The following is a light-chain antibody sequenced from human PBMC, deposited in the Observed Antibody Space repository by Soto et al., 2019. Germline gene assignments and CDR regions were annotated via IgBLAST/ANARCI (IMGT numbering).Light chain of an antibody. V-gene: IGKV3-20*01. CDR2: GTS. CDR1: QSVRNNS. CDR3: HQYGYGVDT. Sequence: EIVLTQSPGTLSLSPGERATLSCRASQSVRNNSLAWYQQQPGQAPRLLMFGTSSRATGIPDRFSGSGSGTDFTLTISRLEPEDSAVYICHQYGYGVDTFGQGIKLEIK. J-gene: IGKJ2*01.